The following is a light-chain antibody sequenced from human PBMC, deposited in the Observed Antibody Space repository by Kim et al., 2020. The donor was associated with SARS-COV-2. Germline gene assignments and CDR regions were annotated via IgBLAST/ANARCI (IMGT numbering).Light chain of an antibody. CDR2: GKN. CDR3: NSRDSSGNHVV. V-gene: IGLV3-19*01. CDR1: SLRSYY. Sequence: SSELIQDPAVSVALGQTVRITCQGDSLRSYYASWYQQKPGQAPVLVIYGKNNRPSGIPDRFSGSSSGNTASLTITGAQAEDEADYYCNSRDSSGNHVVFGGGTQLTVL. J-gene: IGLJ2*01.